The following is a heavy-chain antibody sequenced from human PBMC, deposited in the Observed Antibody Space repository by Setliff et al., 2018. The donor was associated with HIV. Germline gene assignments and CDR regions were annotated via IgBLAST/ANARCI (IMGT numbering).Heavy chain of an antibody. J-gene: IGHJ6*03. V-gene: IGHV4-34*01. CDR1: GGSISTYY. CDR3: ARARFWSGYYTGDNYYYMDV. Sequence: SETLSLTCNVSGGSISTYYWSWIRQTPGKGLERIGEIDHSGGTKYNPSLKSRVTISLDTSKNQFSLKLSSVTAADTAVYYCARARFWSGYYTGDNYYYMDVWGKGTTVTVSS. CDR2: IDHSGGT. D-gene: IGHD3-3*01.